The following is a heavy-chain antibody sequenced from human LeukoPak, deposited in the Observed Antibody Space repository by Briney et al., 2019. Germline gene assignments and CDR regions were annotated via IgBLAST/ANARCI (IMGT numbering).Heavy chain of an antibody. J-gene: IGHJ2*01. V-gene: IGHV3-74*01. CDR1: GFSVSSNY. Sequence: GGSLRLSCAASGFSVSSNYMSWVRQAPGKGLVWVSHINSDGSSTSYADSVKGRFTISRDNAKNTLYLQTNSLRAEDTAVYYCARGVAGTWYFDLWGRGTLVTVSS. CDR3: ARGVAGTWYFDL. CDR2: INSDGSST. D-gene: IGHD6-19*01.